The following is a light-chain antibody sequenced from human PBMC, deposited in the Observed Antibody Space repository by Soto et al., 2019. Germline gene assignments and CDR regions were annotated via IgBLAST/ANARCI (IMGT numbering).Light chain of an antibody. CDR3: QQYDNLPLT. Sequence: DIQMTQSPSSLSASVGDRVTITCQASQDISHYLNWYQQKPGKAPKLLIYDASTLETGVPSRYSGSGSGTDFTFTISSLQPEDIATYSCQQYDNLPLTFGGGTKVDIK. J-gene: IGKJ4*01. CDR2: DAS. V-gene: IGKV1-33*01. CDR1: QDISHY.